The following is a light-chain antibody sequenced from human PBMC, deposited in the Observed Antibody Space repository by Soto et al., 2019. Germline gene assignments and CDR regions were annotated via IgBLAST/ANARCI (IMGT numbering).Light chain of an antibody. CDR1: TSNIGSYKF. Sequence: QSALTQPPSASGSPGQSVTISCTGATSNIGSYKFISWYQHHPGKAPKLIIYEVDKRPSGVPDRFSGSKSGNTASLTVSGLQAEDDADYYCTSNVDKRGVIFGGGTKLTVL. V-gene: IGLV2-8*01. J-gene: IGLJ2*01. CDR2: EVD. CDR3: TSNVDKRGVI.